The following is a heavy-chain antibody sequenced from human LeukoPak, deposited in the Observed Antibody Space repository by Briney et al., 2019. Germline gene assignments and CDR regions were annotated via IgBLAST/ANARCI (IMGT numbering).Heavy chain of an antibody. CDR1: GYTFTSYD. J-gene: IGHJ3*02. D-gene: IGHD4-17*01. CDR3: ARAGDYAGYGAFDI. CDR2: MNPNSGNT. Sequence: GASVKVSCKASGYTFTSYDINWVRQATGQGLEWMGWMNPNSGNTGYAQKFQGRVTITRNTSISTAYMELSSLRSDDTAVYYCARAGDYAGYGAFDIWGQGTMVTVSS. V-gene: IGHV1-8*03.